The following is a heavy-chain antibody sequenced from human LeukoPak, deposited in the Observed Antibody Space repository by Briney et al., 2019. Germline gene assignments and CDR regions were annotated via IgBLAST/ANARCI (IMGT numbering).Heavy chain of an antibody. CDR1: GFTFDDYA. J-gene: IGHJ4*02. D-gene: IGHD6-19*01. CDR3: ARDAPYSSGWYGDGFDY. V-gene: IGHV3-20*04. CDR2: INWNGGST. Sequence: GSLRLSCAASGFTFDDYAMSWVRQVPGKGLEWVSGINWNGGSTGYADSVKGRFTISRDNAKNSLYLQMNSLRAEDTALYYCARDAPYSSGWYGDGFDYWGQGTLVTVSS.